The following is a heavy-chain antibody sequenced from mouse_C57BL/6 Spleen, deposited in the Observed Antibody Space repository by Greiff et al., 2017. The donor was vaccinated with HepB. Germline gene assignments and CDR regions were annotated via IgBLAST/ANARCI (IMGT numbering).Heavy chain of an antibody. Sequence: VQLQQSGAELVRPGASVKLSCKASGYTFTDYYINWVKQRPGQGLEWIARIYPGSGNTYYNEKFKGKATLTAEKSSSTAYMQLSSLTSEDSAVYFCARGGYGSDYAMDYWGQGTSVTVSS. D-gene: IGHD1-1*01. V-gene: IGHV1-76*01. CDR2: IYPGSGNT. CDR3: ARGGYGSDYAMDY. J-gene: IGHJ4*01. CDR1: GYTFTDYY.